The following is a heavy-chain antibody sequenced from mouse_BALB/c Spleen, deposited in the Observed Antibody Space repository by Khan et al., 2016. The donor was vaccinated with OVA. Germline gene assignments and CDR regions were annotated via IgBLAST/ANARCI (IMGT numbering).Heavy chain of an antibody. Sequence: EVMLVESGGGLVQPGGSRKLSCAASGFTFSSFGMHWVRQAPKKGLEWVAYISSGSSTIYYVDTVKGRFTISRDSPKNTLFLQMTSLRSEDTTMYYGARSGGNFHWYFDVWGAGTSVTVSS. CDR1: GFTFSSFG. J-gene: IGHJ1*01. D-gene: IGHD2-1*01. CDR2: ISSGSSTI. CDR3: ARSGGNFHWYFDV. V-gene: IGHV5-17*02.